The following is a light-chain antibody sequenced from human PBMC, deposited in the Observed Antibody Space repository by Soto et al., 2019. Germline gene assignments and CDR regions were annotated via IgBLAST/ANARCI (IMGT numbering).Light chain of an antibody. V-gene: IGKV3-20*01. CDR1: QSVSSSY. CDR3: HYHGSSFQT. Sequence: EIVLTQSPGTLSLSPGERATLSCRARQSVSSSYLAWYQQKPGQAPRLLIYGASSRATGIPDRFGGSGSGTDFTLSISRLEPEDFAVYYCHYHGSSFQTFGQGTKLEIK. J-gene: IGKJ2*01. CDR2: GAS.